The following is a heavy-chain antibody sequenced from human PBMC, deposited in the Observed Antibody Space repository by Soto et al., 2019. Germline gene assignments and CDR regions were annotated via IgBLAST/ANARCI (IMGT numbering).Heavy chain of an antibody. CDR1: GGTFSSYA. CDR3: ATSVESGLARGIYFQH. D-gene: IGHD3-3*01. V-gene: IGHV1-69*13. J-gene: IGHJ1*01. CDR2: ILPIFGTA. Sequence: GASVKVSCKASGGTFSSYAISWVRQAPGQGLEWMGGILPIFGTANYAQKFQGRVTITADESTSTAYMELSSLRSEDTAVYYCATSVESGLARGIYFQHWGQGTLVTVSS.